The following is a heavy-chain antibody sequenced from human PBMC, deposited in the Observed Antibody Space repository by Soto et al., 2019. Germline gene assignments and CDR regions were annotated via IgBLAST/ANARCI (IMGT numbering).Heavy chain of an antibody. V-gene: IGHV4-39*01. J-gene: IGHJ3*02. D-gene: IGHD3-10*01. CDR2: IYYSGST. Sequence: SETLSLTCTVSGGSISSSSYYWGWIRQPPGKGLEWIGSIYYSGSTYYNPSLKSRVTISVDTSKNQFSLKLSSVTAADTAVYYCARSMVRGVIIRVHDAFNIWGQGTMVTVSS. CDR3: ARSMVRGVIIRVHDAFNI. CDR1: GGSISSSSYY.